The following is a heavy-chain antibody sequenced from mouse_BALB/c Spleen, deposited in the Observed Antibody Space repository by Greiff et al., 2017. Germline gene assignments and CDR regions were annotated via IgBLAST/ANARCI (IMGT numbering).Heavy chain of an antibody. CDR1: GFTFSSYT. CDR3: ARLLRLPNYYAMDY. CDR2: ISNGGGST. Sequence: EVMLVESGGGLVQPGGSLKLSCAASGFTFSSYTMSWVRQTPEKRLEWVAYISNGGGSTYYPDTVKGRFTISRDNAKNTLYLQMSSLKSEDTAMYYCARLLRLPNYYAMDYWGQGTSVTVSS. D-gene: IGHD1-2*01. V-gene: IGHV5-12-2*01. J-gene: IGHJ4*01.